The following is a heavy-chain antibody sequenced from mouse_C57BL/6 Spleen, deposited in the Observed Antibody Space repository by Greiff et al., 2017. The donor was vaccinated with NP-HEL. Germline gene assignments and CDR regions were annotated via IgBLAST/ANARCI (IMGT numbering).Heavy chain of an antibody. J-gene: IGHJ2*01. CDR1: GYTFTSYW. V-gene: IGHV1-55*01. Sequence: VQLQQPGAELVKPGASVKMSCKASGYTFTSYWITWVKQRPGQGLEWIGDIYPGSGSTNYNEKFKSKATLTVDTSSSTAYMQLSSLTSEDSAVYYCARDYYGSSSVDYWGQGTTLTVSS. CDR3: ARDYYGSSSVDY. CDR2: IYPGSGST. D-gene: IGHD1-1*01.